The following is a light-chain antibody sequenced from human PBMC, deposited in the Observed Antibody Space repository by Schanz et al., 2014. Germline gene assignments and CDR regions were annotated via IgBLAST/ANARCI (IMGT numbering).Light chain of an antibody. Sequence: QSALTQPPSASGSPGQSVTISCTGTSSDIGRYNYVSWYQHHPGKAPKLLIYDVTKRPSGVPDRFSGSKSGNTASLTVSGLQEEDEADYYCSSNGGVNIYVFGTGTKLTVL. CDR1: SSDIGRYNY. CDR2: DVT. J-gene: IGLJ1*01. V-gene: IGLV2-8*01. CDR3: SSNGGVNIYV.